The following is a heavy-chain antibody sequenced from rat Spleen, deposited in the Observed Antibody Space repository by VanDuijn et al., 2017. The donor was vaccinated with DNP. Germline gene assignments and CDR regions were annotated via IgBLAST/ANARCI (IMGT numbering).Heavy chain of an antibody. V-gene: IGHV5-25*01. CDR2: ISTSGGST. CDR1: GFTFSNYD. J-gene: IGHJ1*01. Sequence: EVQLVESGGGLVQPGRSLKLSCAASGFTFSNYDMAWVRQAPTKGLEWVASISTSGGSTYYRDSVKGRFTVSRDNAKSTLYLQMDSLRSEDTATYYCARHGTGYSLYWYFDFWGPGTMVTVSS. D-gene: IGHD1-4*01. CDR3: ARHGTGYSLYWYFDF.